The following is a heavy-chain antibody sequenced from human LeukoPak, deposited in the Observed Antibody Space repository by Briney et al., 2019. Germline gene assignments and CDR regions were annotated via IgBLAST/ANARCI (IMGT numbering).Heavy chain of an antibody. CDR2: IYYSGST. V-gene: IGHV4-59*01. D-gene: IGHD6-13*01. CDR1: GGSISSYY. CDR3: ARGHNGGSSWYEYFQH. J-gene: IGHJ1*01. Sequence: SETLSLTCTVSGGSISSYYWSWIRQPPGKGLEWIGYIYYSGSTNYNPSLKSRVTISVDTSKNQFSLKLSSVTAADTAVYYCARGHNGGSSWYEYFQHWGQGTLVTVSS.